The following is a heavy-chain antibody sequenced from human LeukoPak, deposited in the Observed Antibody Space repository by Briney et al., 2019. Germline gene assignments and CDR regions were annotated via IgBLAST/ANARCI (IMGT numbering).Heavy chain of an antibody. CDR2: INHSGST. D-gene: IGHD6-19*01. CDR1: GGSFSGYS. CDR3: ARGLAVAGTILDY. J-gene: IGHJ4*02. V-gene: IGHV4-34*01. Sequence: SETLTLTCAVYGGSFSGYSWRWIRQPPGKGLEWIGEINHSGSTKYNPPPKKGGSITLKTNNNQFPQMQRSVPAADNTVYYCARGLAVAGTILDYWGQGTLVTVSS.